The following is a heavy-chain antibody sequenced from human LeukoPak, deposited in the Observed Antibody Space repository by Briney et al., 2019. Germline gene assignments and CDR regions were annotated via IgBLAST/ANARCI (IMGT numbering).Heavy chain of an antibody. CDR2: IIPIFGTA. J-gene: IGHJ5*02. D-gene: IGHD3-3*01. CDR1: GGTFSSYA. Sequence: SVKVSCKASGGTFSSYAISWVRQAPGQGLEWMGGIIPIFGTANYAQKFQGRVTITADESTSTAYMELSSLRSEDTAVYYRARANVLRFLRSQQPNWFDPWGQGTLVTVSS. V-gene: IGHV1-69*01. CDR3: ARANVLRFLRSQQPNWFDP.